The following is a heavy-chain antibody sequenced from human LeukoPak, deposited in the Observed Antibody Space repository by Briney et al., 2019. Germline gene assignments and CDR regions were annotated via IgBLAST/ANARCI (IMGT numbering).Heavy chain of an antibody. V-gene: IGHV3-30*04. D-gene: IGHD3-16*01. CDR3: ARGLGGFSPPDY. J-gene: IGHJ4*02. Sequence: GGSLRLSCAASGFTFSSYAMHWVRQAPGKGLEWVAVISYDGSNKYYADSVKGRFTISRDNSKNTLYLQMNSLRAEDTAVYYCARGLGGFSPPDYWGQGTLVTVSS. CDR2: ISYDGSNK. CDR1: GFTFSSYA.